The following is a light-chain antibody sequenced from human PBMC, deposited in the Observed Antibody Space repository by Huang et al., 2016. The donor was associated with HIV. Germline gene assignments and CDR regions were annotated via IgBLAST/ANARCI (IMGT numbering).Light chain of an antibody. CDR3: QQYNNWPTT. J-gene: IGKJ3*01. CDR1: QSVSNN. CDR2: GAS. V-gene: IGKV3-15*01. Sequence: MGQSPGTLSVSPGERATLSCRASQSVSNNLAWYQQKPGQAPRRLIYGASLRATGLPARFSGSGSGTEFTLTISSLQSEDFAVYYCQQYNNWPTTFGPGTKVDIK.